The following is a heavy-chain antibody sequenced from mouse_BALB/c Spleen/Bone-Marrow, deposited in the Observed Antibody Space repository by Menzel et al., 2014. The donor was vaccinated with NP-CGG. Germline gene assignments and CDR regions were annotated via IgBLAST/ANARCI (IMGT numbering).Heavy chain of an antibody. CDR1: GYTFTIYW. V-gene: IGHV1-7*01. CDR2: INPSTGYT. Sequence: VHLVESGAELAKPGASVKMSCKASGYTFTIYWMHWVKQRPGQGLEWIGYINPSTGYTEYNQKFEDKATLTADKSSSTAYMQLSSLTSEDSAVYYCARYGGRSYDGFAYWGQGTLVTVSA. D-gene: IGHD2-12*01. J-gene: IGHJ3*01. CDR3: ARYGGRSYDGFAY.